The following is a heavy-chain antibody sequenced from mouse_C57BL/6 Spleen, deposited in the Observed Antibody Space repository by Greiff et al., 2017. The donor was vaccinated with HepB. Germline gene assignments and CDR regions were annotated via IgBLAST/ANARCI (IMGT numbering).Heavy chain of an antibody. CDR1: GFTFSDYG. V-gene: IGHV5-17*01. D-gene: IGHD2-4*01. Sequence: VQLKESGGGLVKPGGSLKLSCAASGFTFSDYGMHWVRQAPEKGLEWVAYISSGSSTIYYADTVKGRFTISRDNAKNTLFLQMTSLRSEATAMYYCANGYDYDGFAYWGQGTLVTVSA. CDR2: ISSGSSTI. J-gene: IGHJ3*01. CDR3: ANGYDYDGFAY.